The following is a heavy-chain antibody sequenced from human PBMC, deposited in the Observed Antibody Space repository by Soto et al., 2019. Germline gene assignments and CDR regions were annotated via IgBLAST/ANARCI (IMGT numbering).Heavy chain of an antibody. J-gene: IGHJ6*02. Sequence: QGQLVQSGGEVKKPGASVKVSCKASGYTFSRYGISWVRQAPGQGLEWMGWISGYNGDTNYAQKFQGRVTMTIDTSTTTAYMELRGLTSDDTAIYYCAKKGQPPYYYYGLYVWGQGTTVTVSS. V-gene: IGHV1-18*01. CDR3: AKKGQPPYYYYGLYV. CDR1: GYTFSRYG. CDR2: ISGYNGDT.